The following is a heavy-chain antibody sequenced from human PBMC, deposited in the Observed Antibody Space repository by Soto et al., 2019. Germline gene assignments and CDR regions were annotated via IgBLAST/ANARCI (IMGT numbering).Heavy chain of an antibody. V-gene: IGHV3-30*18. J-gene: IGHJ4*02. CDR1: GFTFSNYG. Sequence: PGGSLRLSCAASGFTFSNYGMHWVRQAPGKGLEWVAVISYDGSNKYYADSVKGRFTISRDNSKNTLYLQMNSLRAGDTAVYYFANGRYSGHEFDYWGQGTLVTVSS. CDR3: ANGRYSGHEFDY. CDR2: ISYDGSNK. D-gene: IGHD5-12*01.